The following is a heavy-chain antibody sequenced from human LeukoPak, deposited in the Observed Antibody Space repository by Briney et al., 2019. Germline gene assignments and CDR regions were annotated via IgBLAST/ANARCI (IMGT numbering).Heavy chain of an antibody. CDR3: AKSPERRPSAPTMVRGV. J-gene: IGHJ4*02. V-gene: IGHV3-30*02. CDR1: GFTFSSYG. Sequence: GGSLRLSCAASGFTFSSYGMHWVRQTPGKGLEWVAFIRYDGSNKYYADSVKGRFTISRDNSKNTLYLQMNSLRAEDTAVYYCAKSPERRPSAPTMVRGVWGQGTLVTVSS. CDR2: IRYDGSNK. D-gene: IGHD3-10*01.